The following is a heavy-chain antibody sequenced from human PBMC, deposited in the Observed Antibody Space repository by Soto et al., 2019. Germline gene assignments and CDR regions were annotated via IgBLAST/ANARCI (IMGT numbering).Heavy chain of an antibody. CDR2: ISGSGGSS. V-gene: IGHV3-23*01. CDR3: ADGSGSYSYYYYGMDV. Sequence: GGSLRLSCAAAGFAFSTYAMTWVRQAPGKGLEWVSVISGSGGSSYYAASVKGRFTISRDNSKNTLYLQMSSLRAEDTAVYYCADGSGSYSYYYYGMDVWGQGTTVTVSS. J-gene: IGHJ6*02. D-gene: IGHD3-10*01. CDR1: GFAFSTYA.